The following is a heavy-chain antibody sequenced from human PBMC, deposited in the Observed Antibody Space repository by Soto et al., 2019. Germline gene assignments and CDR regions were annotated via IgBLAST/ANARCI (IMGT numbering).Heavy chain of an antibody. CDR1: GFTLSSFA. CDR3: VKRADDCSSASCHETSRKYFDC. J-gene: IGHJ4*02. D-gene: IGHD2-2*01. V-gene: IGHV3-23*01. CDR2: IASDGVST. Sequence: EVQLLESGGGLVQPGWSLRLSCAASGFTLSSFAMSWVRQSPGRGLEWVSAIASDGVSTYYADSVRGRFTISRDISKNTWYLRMNSLGAEDTAVNYCVKRADDCSSASCHETSRKYFDCWGQGTLVTVSS.